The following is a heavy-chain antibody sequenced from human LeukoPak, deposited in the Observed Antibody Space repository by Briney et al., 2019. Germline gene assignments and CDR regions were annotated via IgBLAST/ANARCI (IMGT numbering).Heavy chain of an antibody. CDR3: ARGYGENSDYHLKY. CDR2: IEYDENRK. Sequence: GGSLRLSCAASGFTFNSYVMHWVRQAPGKGPEWVAVIEYDENRKFYEDSVKGRFTVSRDNSKNMLYLQMNSLTTEDTAVYYCARGYGENSDYHLKYWGQGALVTVSS. CDR1: GFTFNSYV. J-gene: IGHJ4*02. D-gene: IGHD4-11*01. V-gene: IGHV3-30*03.